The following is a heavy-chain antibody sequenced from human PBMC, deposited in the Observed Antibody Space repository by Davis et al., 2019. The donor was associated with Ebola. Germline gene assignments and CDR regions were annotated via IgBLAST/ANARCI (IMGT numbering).Heavy chain of an antibody. D-gene: IGHD6-13*01. CDR3: AREMGIAAAGTLWFDP. J-gene: IGHJ5*02. CDR2: INSDGSST. Sequence: HTGGSLRLSCAASGFTFDDYAMHWVRQAPGKGLVWVSRINSDGSSTSYADSVKGRFTISRDNAKNTLYLQMNSLRDEDTAVYYCAREMGIAAAGTLWFDPWGQGTLVTVSS. V-gene: IGHV3-74*01. CDR1: GFTFDDYA.